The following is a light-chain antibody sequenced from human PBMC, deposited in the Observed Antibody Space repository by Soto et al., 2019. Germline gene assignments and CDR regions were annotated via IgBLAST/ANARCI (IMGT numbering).Light chain of an antibody. CDR1: QDINNY. CDR2: DAS. Sequence: DIQMTQSPPSLSVSVGDRVTITCQASQDINNYLNWYQQKPGKAPKLLVYDASNLEAWAPSRFSGSGSGTDFTLTISSLQPEDVATYYCQKYNSAPLTFGGGTKVDIK. J-gene: IGKJ4*01. V-gene: IGKV1-33*01. CDR3: QKYNSAPLT.